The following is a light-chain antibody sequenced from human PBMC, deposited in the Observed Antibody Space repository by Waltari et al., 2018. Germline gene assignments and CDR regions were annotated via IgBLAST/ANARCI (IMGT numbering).Light chain of an antibody. V-gene: IGKV2-28*01. J-gene: IGKJ4*01. Sequence: DIVMTQSPLYLPVTTGEPASISCRSSQSLLQSNGYNYLDWYLQKPGQSPQRLSYLGSTRASGFPDRFSGSGSGTDFTLKISRVEAEDVGVYYCMQSLQTPLTFGGGTKVEIK. CDR3: MQSLQTPLT. CDR2: LGS. CDR1: QSLLQSNGYNY.